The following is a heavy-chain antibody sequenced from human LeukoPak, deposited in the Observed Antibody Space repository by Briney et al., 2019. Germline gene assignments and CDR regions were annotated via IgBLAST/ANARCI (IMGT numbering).Heavy chain of an antibody. V-gene: IGHV1-18*01. CDR1: GYAFNNYG. CDR3: AGHIEAAGLYYFDP. J-gene: IGHJ4*02. CDR2: ISTYNGNI. Sequence: ASVKVSCRASGYAFNNYGLVWVRQAPGQGPELLGWISTYNGNIDYAQKFQGRVTMTKDKSTSTTYMELRSLRSDDTAIYYCAGHIEAAGLYYFDPWGQGTLVPVSS. D-gene: IGHD6-13*01.